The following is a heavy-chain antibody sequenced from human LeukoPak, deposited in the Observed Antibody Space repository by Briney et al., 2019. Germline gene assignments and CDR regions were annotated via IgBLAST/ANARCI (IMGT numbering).Heavy chain of an antibody. V-gene: IGHV1-8*01. J-gene: IGHJ3*02. CDR1: GYTFTSYD. CDR3: ARAIVGDLTTWIQLWSGYPIAFDI. CDR2: MNPNSGNT. Sequence: ASVKVSCKASGYTFTSYDINWVRQATGQGLEWMGWMNPNSGNTGYAQKFQGRVTMTRNTSISTAYMELSSLRSEDTAVYYCARAIVGDLTTWIQLWSGYPIAFDIWGQGTMVTVSS. D-gene: IGHD5-18*01.